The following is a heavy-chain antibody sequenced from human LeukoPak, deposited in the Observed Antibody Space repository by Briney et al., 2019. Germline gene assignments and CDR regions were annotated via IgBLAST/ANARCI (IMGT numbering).Heavy chain of an antibody. Sequence: GGSLRLSCAASGFTFSNAWMSWVRQAPGKGLEWVGRIKSKTDGWTTDYAAPVKGRFTISRDDSKNTLYLQMNSLKTEDTAVYYCTTGGVGATISWGQGTLVTVSS. V-gene: IGHV3-15*01. CDR3: TTGGVGATIS. J-gene: IGHJ4*02. D-gene: IGHD1-26*01. CDR2: IKSKTDGWTT. CDR1: GFTFSNAW.